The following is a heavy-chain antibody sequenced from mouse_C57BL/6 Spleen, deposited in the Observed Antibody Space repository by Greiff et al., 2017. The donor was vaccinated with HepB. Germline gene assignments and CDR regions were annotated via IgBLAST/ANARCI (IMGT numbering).Heavy chain of an antibody. D-gene: IGHD2-4*01. CDR2: ISDGGSYT. J-gene: IGHJ2*01. CDR3: ARDYGYDYDGGGYFDY. CDR1: GFTFSSYA. Sequence: EVMLVESGGGLVKPGGSLKLSCAASGFTFSSYAMSWVRQTPEKRLEWVATISDGGSYTYYPDNVKGRFTISRDNAKNNLYLQMSHLKSEDTAMYYCARDYGYDYDGGGYFDYWGQGTTLTVSS. V-gene: IGHV5-4*01.